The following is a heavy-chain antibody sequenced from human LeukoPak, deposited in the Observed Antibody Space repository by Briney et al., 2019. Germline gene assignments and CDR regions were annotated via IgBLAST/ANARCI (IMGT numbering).Heavy chain of an antibody. D-gene: IGHD6-6*01. V-gene: IGHV1-2*02. CDR2: INPNSGGT. J-gene: IGHJ4*02. CDR3: ARGFSSSGY. CDR1: GYTFTGYY. Sequence: ASVKVSCKASGYTFTGYYMHWVRQAPGQGLEWMGWINPNSGGTNYAQKLQGRVTMTRDTSIRTAYMELSRLRSDDTAVYYCARGFSSSGYWGQGTLVTVSS.